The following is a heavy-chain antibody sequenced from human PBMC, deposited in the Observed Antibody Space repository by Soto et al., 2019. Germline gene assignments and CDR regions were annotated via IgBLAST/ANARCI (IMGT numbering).Heavy chain of an antibody. CDR2: IYYSGST. CDR3: ARVQTLFGIINVFDY. V-gene: IGHV4-59*12. CDR1: GGSISNYY. D-gene: IGHD3-3*01. Sequence: PSETLSLTCTVSGGSISNYYWSWIRQPPGKGLEWIGYIYYSGSTNSNPSLQSRVSMSVDTSKNQFSLKMSSVTAADTAAYYCARVQTLFGIINVFDYWGHGTLVTVSS. J-gene: IGHJ4*01.